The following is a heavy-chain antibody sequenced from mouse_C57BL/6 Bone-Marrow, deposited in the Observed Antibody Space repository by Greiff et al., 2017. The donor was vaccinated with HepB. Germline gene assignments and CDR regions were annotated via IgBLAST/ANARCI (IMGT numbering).Heavy chain of an antibody. CDR3: ARSQGLRRGGMDY. J-gene: IGHJ4*01. CDR1: GYTFTSYW. Sequence: VQLQQSGAELVKPGASVKLSCKASGYTFTSYWMHWVKQRPGQGLEWIGMIHPNSGSTNYNEKFKSKATLTVDKSSSTAYMQLSSLTSEDSAVYYCARSQGLRRGGMDYWGQGTSVTVSS. V-gene: IGHV1-64*01. D-gene: IGHD2-4*01. CDR2: IHPNSGST.